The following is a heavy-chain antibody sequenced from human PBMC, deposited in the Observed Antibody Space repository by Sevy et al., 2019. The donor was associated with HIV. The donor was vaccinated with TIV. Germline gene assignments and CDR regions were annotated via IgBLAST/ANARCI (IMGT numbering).Heavy chain of an antibody. Sequence: ASVKVSSKASGYTFTNYGFSWVRQAPGQGLEWMGWISAYNGNTNYAQNLQDRVTMTTDTSTSTAYMELRSLRSDDTAVYYCARAYSKLSFSGGLDYWGQGTLVAVSS. CDR1: GYTFTNYG. CDR3: ARAYSKLSFSGGLDY. V-gene: IGHV1-18*04. D-gene: IGHD6-13*01. J-gene: IGHJ4*02. CDR2: ISAYNGNT.